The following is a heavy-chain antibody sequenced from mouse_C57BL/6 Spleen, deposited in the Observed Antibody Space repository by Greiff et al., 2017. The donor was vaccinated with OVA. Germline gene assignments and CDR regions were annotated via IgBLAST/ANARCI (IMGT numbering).Heavy chain of an antibody. CDR3: ARVPTVVAYYFDY. D-gene: IGHD1-1*01. CDR1: GYTFTSYW. V-gene: IGHV1-64*01. Sequence: VQLQQPGAELVKPGASVKLSCKASGYTFTSYWMHWVKQRPGQGLEWIGMIHPNSGSNNYNEKFKSKATLTVDKSSSTAYMQLSSLTSEDSAVYYCARVPTVVAYYFDYWGQGTTLTVSS. J-gene: IGHJ2*01. CDR2: IHPNSGSN.